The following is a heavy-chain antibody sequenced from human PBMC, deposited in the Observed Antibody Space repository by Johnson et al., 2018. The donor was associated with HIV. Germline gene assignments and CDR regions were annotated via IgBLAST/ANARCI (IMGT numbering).Heavy chain of an antibody. V-gene: IGHV3-7*01. J-gene: IGHJ3*02. Sequence: VLLVESGGGVVQPGGSLRLSCAASGFTFSSYALTWVRQAPGKGLEWVSTVSDGSEKYYVDSVKGRFTISRDNAKNSLYLQMNSLRAEDTAVYYCARDQEYSYGYEGTVRAFDIWGQGTMVTVSS. CDR3: ARDQEYSYGYEGTVRAFDI. CDR1: GFTFSSYA. D-gene: IGHD5-18*01. CDR2: VSDGSEK.